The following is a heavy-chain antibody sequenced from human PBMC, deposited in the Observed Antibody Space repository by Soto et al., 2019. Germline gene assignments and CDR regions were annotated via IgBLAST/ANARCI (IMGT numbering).Heavy chain of an antibody. D-gene: IGHD2-2*01. CDR1: GGTFSSYT. CDR2: IIPILGIA. CDR3: ARKGYCSSTSCYSRDDAFDI. V-gene: IGHV1-69*02. Sequence: GASVKVSCKASGGTFSSYTISWVRQAPGQGLEWMGRIIPILGIANYAQKFQGRVTITADKSTSTAYMELSSLRSEDTAVYYCARKGYCSSTSCYSRDDAFDIWGQGTMVTV. J-gene: IGHJ3*02.